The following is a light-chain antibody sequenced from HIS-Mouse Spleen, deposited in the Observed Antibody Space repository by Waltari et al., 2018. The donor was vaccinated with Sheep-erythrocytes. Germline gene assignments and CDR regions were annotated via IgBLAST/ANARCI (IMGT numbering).Light chain of an antibody. V-gene: IGLV2-11*01. CDR3: CSYAGSYTFWV. CDR1: SSDVGGSTY. J-gene: IGLJ3*02. Sequence: QSALTQPRSVSGSPGQSVTISCPGTSSDVGGSTYVSWYQQHPGKAPKLMIYDVSKRPSGVPDRFSGSKSGNTASLTISGLQAEDEADYYCCSYAGSYTFWVFGGGTKLTVL. CDR2: DVS.